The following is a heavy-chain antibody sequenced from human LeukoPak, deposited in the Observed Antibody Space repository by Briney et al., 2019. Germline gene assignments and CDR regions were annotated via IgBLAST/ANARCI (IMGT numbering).Heavy chain of an antibody. D-gene: IGHD3-9*01. V-gene: IGHV5-51*01. CDR1: GYSFTSYW. CDR2: IYPGDSDT. CDR3: ARRYYDILTGYYSDDY. Sequence: GESLKISCKGSGYSFTSYWIGWVRQMPGKGLEWMGIIYPGDSDTRYSPSFLGQVTISADKSISTAYLQWSSLKASDTAMYYCARRYYDILTGYYSDDYWGQGTLVTVSS. J-gene: IGHJ4*02.